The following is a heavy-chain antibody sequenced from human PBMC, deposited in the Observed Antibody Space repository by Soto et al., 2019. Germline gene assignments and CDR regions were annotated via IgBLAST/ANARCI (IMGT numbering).Heavy chain of an antibody. CDR2: INPNSGGT. D-gene: IGHD6-6*01. Sequence: ASVKVSCKASGYTFTGYYMHWVRQAPGQGLERMGWINPNSGGTNYAQKFQGWVTMTRDKSISTAYMELSRLRSDDTAVYYCARGYLGLPWYSSSSEAVFEYWGQGSLDIVSS. J-gene: IGHJ4*02. CDR1: GYTFTGYY. V-gene: IGHV1-2*04. CDR3: ARGYLGLPWYSSSSEAVFEY.